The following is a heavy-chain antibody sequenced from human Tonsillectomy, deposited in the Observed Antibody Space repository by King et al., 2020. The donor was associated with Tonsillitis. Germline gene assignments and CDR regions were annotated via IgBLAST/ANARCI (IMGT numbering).Heavy chain of an antibody. Sequence: VQLVESGEEVKKPGESLKISCKASGYSFTSYWIGWVRQMPGKGLEWMGFISPGDSDTRYSPSFQGQVTISADKSITTAYLQWSSLKASDTAMYFCARPVRSSWAFDAFEIWGQGTMVIVSS. D-gene: IGHD6-13*01. CDR3: ARPVRSSWAFDAFEI. CDR1: GYSFTSYW. CDR2: ISPGDSDT. V-gene: IGHV5-51*03. J-gene: IGHJ3*02.